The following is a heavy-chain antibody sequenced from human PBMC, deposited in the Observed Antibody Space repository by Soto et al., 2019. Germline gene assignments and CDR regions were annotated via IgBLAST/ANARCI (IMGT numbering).Heavy chain of an antibody. J-gene: IGHJ5*02. Sequence: SETLSLTCTVSGGSISSYYWSWIRQPAGKGLEWIGRIYTSGSTNYNPSLKSRVTISVDTSKNQFSLKLSSVTAADTAVYYCARDEGVYYDSTNWFDPWGQGTLVTVSS. CDR1: GGSISSYY. CDR3: ARDEGVYYDSTNWFDP. V-gene: IGHV4-4*07. CDR2: IYTSGST. D-gene: IGHD3-22*01.